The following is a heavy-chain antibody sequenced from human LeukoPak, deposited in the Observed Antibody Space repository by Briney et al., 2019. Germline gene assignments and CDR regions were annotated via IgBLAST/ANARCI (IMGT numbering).Heavy chain of an antibody. Sequence: GASVKVSCTASGYTFTSYDINWVRQATGQGLEWMGWMNPNSGNTGYAQKFQGRVTMTRNTSISTAYMELSSLRSEDTAVYYCARGDSSGYYGGANWFDPWGQGTLVTVSS. CDR1: GYTFTSYD. V-gene: IGHV1-8*01. D-gene: IGHD3-22*01. J-gene: IGHJ5*02. CDR2: MNPNSGNT. CDR3: ARGDSSGYYGGANWFDP.